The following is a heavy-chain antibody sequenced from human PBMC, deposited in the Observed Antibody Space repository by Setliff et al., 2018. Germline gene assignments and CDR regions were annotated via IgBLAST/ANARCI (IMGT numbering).Heavy chain of an antibody. Sequence: SETLSLTCAVYGGSFSGYYWSWIRQHPGKGLEWIGYIYYSGSTYYNPSLKSRVTISVDTSKNQFSLKLSSVTAADTAVYYCARGGRISYRPSTSWYILDYWGQGTLVTVSS. CDR2: IYYSGST. V-gene: IGHV4-34*01. CDR3: ARGGRISYRPSTSWYILDY. CDR1: GGSFSGYY. D-gene: IGHD6-13*01. J-gene: IGHJ4*02.